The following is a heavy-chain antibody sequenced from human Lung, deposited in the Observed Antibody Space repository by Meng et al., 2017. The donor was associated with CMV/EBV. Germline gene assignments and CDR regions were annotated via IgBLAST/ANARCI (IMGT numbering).Heavy chain of an antibody. CDR2: IYYSGST. CDR1: CGSISSYY. J-gene: IGHJ6*02. D-gene: IGHD2-2*01. V-gene: IGHV4-59*01. CDR3: ARDLGYCSSTSCYYYYGMDV. Sequence: SETLSLXCTVSCGSISSYYWSWIRQPPGKGLEWIGYIYYSGSTNYNPSLKSRVTISVDTSKNQFSLKLSSVTAADTAVYYCARDLGYCSSTSCYYYYGMDVWGQGXTVTVSS.